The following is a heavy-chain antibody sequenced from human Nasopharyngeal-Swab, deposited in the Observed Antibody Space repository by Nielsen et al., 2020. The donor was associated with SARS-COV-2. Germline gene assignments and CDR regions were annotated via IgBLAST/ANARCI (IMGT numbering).Heavy chain of an antibody. D-gene: IGHD6-13*01. V-gene: IGHV3-33*01. Sequence: WIRQPPGKGLEWVAVIWYDGSDRYYADSVKGRFTISRDNSKNTLYLQMNSLRAEDTAVYSCARDIGLWEQQLPDYWGQGTLVTVSS. CDR3: ARDIGLWEQQLPDY. CDR2: IWYDGSDR. J-gene: IGHJ4*02.